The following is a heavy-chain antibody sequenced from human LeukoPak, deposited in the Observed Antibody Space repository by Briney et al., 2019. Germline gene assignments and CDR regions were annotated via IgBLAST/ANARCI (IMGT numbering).Heavy chain of an antibody. D-gene: IGHD4-23*01. Sequence: GSSVKVSCKASGGTFSSYAISWVRQAPGQGLEWMGRIIPILGIANYAQKFQGRVTITADKSTSTAYMELSSLRSEDTAVYYCARPYGGPPQEGAFDIWGQGTMVTVSS. CDR3: ARPYGGPPQEGAFDI. CDR1: GGTFSSYA. V-gene: IGHV1-69*04. J-gene: IGHJ3*02. CDR2: IIPILGIA.